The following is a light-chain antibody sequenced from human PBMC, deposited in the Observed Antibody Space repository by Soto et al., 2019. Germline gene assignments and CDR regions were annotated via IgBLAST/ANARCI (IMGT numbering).Light chain of an antibody. CDR2: EVS. CDR1: SSDVGYYNY. CDR3: SSYGGYNTLI. J-gene: IGLJ2*01. V-gene: IGLV2-8*01. Sequence: QSALTQPPSASGSPGQAVTISCTGTSSDVGYYNYVSWYQQHPGKAPKLMIYEVSERPSGVPDRFAGSKSGNTASLTVSGHHAEDEADYYCSSYGGYNTLICGGGTKHTVL.